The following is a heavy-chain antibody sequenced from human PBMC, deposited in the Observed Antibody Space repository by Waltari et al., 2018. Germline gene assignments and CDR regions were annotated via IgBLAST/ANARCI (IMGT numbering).Heavy chain of an antibody. CDR1: GFTFSSYA. Sequence: QVQLVESGGGVVQPGRSLRLSCAASGFTFSSYAMHWVRQAPGKGRELVAVISYDGSNKYYADSVKGRFTISRDNSNNTLYLQMNSLRAEDTAVYYCASSYGLGGEFDYWGQGTLVTVSS. V-gene: IGHV3-30-3*01. CDR2: ISYDGSNK. CDR3: ASSYGLGGEFDY. J-gene: IGHJ4*02. D-gene: IGHD3-16*01.